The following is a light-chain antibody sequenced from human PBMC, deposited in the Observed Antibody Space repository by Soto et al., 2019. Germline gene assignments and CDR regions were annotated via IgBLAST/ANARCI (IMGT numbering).Light chain of an antibody. CDR3: QQSYSTPPT. CDR2: AAS. J-gene: IGKJ2*01. V-gene: IGKV1-39*01. CDR1: QSISSY. Sequence: DIHMTQSPSSLSASVGDRVTITCRASQSISSYVNWYQQKSGQAPKLLIYAASSLRSGVPSRFSGTGSRTDFTLTITSLQPEDFASYHCQQSYSTPPTFGQGTKLEIK.